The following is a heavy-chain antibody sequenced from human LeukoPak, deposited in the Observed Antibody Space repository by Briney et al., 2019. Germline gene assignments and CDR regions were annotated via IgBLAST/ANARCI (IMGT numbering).Heavy chain of an antibody. Sequence: GGSLRLSCAASGFTVSSNYMSWVRQAPGKGLEWVSVIYSGGSTYYADSVKGRFTISRDNSKNTLYLQVNGLRTEDTAVYYCAKDRLLNCRGDCYIFDYWGQGTVVTVSS. J-gene: IGHJ4*02. CDR1: GFTVSSNY. CDR2: IYSGGST. D-gene: IGHD2-21*02. CDR3: AKDRLLNCRGDCYIFDY. V-gene: IGHV3-53*01.